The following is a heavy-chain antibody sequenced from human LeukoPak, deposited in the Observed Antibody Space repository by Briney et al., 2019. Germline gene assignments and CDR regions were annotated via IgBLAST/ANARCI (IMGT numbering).Heavy chain of an antibody. CDR3: ARRNASPYDYVWGSYRLGAFDI. Sequence: PSETLSLTCTVSGGSISSYYWSWLRQPPGKGLEWIGYIYYSGSTNYNPSLKSRVTISVDTSKNQFSPKLSSVTAADTAVYYCARRNASPYDYVWGSYRLGAFDIWGQGTMVTVSS. CDR1: GGSISSYY. D-gene: IGHD3-16*02. J-gene: IGHJ3*02. V-gene: IGHV4-59*08. CDR2: IYYSGST.